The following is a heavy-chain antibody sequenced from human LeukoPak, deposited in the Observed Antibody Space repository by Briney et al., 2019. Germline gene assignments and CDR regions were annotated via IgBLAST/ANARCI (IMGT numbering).Heavy chain of an antibody. D-gene: IGHD1-1*01. V-gene: IGHV3-13*01. CDR2: IGTTGET. J-gene: IGHJ6*02. CDR1: GFTFSSYD. CDR3: ARAPPPTTISRYYYYYYGMDV. Sequence: GGSLRLSCVASGFTFSSYDMHWVRQVIGKGLEWVSAIGTTGETYYPGSVKGRFTISRENAKNSLYLQINSLRAGDTAVYYCARAPPPTTISRYYYYYYGMDVWGQGTTVTVSS.